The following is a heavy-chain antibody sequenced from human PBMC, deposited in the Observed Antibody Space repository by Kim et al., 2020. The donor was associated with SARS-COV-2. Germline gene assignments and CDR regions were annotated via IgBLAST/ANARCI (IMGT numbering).Heavy chain of an antibody. Sequence: GGSLRLSCAASVFTFSSYAMSWVRQAPGKGLEWVSTISGSGGDTYYADSVKGRFTISRDNSKNTLYLQMNSLRAQDTAVYYCAKDRVVRGIMGAFASWGQGTLVTVSS. CDR2: ISGSGGDT. V-gene: IGHV3-23*01. J-gene: IGHJ4*02. CDR1: VFTFSSYA. D-gene: IGHD3-10*01. CDR3: AKDRVVRGIMGAFAS.